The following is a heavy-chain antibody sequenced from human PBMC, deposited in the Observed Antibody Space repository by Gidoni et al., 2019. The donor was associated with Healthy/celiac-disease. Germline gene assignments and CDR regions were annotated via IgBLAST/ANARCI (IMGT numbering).Heavy chain of an antibody. J-gene: IGHJ5*02. Sequence: QLQLQESGPGRVKPSETLSITCTVSGGSISRSSYYWGCIRQPQGKGLEWIGSIYYSWCTYYNPSLKSRVTISVDTSKNQFSLKLSSVTAADTAVYYCARRRVVVPAAIFDPWGQGTRVTVSS. CDR2: IYYSWCT. CDR1: GGSISRSSYY. D-gene: IGHD2-2*01. V-gene: IGHV4-39*01. CDR3: ARRRVVVPAAIFDP.